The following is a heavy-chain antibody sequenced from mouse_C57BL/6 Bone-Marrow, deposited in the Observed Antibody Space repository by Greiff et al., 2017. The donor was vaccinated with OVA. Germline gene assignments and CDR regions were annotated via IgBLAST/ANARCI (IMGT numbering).Heavy chain of an antibody. Sequence: VQLQQSGPELVKPGASVKISCKASGYSFTSYYIHWVKQRPGQGLEWIGWIYPGSGNTKYNEKFKGKATLTADTSSSTAYMQLSSLTSEDSAVYYCARNPFYYGSSEAMDYWGQGTSVTVSS. CDR2: IYPGSGNT. CDR3: ARNPFYYGSSEAMDY. J-gene: IGHJ4*01. V-gene: IGHV1-66*01. D-gene: IGHD1-1*01. CDR1: GYSFTSYY.